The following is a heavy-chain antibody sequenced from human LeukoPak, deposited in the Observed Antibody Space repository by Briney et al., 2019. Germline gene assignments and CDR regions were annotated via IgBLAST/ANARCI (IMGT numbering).Heavy chain of an antibody. CDR2: ISAYNGNT. Sequence: ASVKVSCKASGYTFTSYGISWVRQAPGQGLEWLGWISAYNGNTNYAQKLQGRVTMTTDTSTSTAYMELRSLRSDDTAVYYCARERYGDYGDWFDPWGQGTLVTVSS. CDR1: GYTFTSYG. D-gene: IGHD4-17*01. V-gene: IGHV1-18*01. CDR3: ARERYGDYGDWFDP. J-gene: IGHJ5*02.